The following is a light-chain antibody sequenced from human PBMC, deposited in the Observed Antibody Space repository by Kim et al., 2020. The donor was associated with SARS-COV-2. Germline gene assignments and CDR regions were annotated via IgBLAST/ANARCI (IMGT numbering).Light chain of an antibody. V-gene: IGLV3-19*01. Sequence: LGHTIRSTSHGDRLSSTHASWSQQKPGQAPVLVIFGKNMRPSGVPDRFSGSRSGNIASLTITGAQAEDEADYYCDSRDSSGNHRVVFGGGTQLTVL. CDR1: RLSSTH. CDR2: GKN. J-gene: IGLJ2*01. CDR3: DSRDSSGNHRVV.